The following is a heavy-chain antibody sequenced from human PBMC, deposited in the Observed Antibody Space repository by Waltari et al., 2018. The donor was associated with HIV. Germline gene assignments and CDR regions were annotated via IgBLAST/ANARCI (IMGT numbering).Heavy chain of an antibody. V-gene: IGHV3-21*01. Sequence: EVQLVESGGGLVKPGGSLRLVCAISGFSFSSYPMHWVRQVPGKGLEGVSSLTAGSSYRNYADSVKGRFTISRDNAKNSLYLQMNSLRGEDTAVYYCARASHGTTPYFDNWGQGTLVTVSS. CDR2: LTAGSSYR. CDR1: GFSFSSYP. CDR3: ARASHGTTPYFDN. J-gene: IGHJ4*02. D-gene: IGHD1-1*01.